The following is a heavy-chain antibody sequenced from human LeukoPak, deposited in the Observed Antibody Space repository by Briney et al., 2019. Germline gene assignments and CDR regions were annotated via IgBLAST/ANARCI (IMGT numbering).Heavy chain of an antibody. V-gene: IGHV4-34*01. CDR3: ARGRDGYNYDAFDI. D-gene: IGHD5-24*01. CDR2: INHSGST. CDR1: GGSFSGYY. Sequence: SETLSLTCAVYGGSFSGYYWSWIRQPPGKGLEWIGEINHSGSTNYNPSLKSRVTISVDTSKNQFSLKLSSVTDADTAVYYCARGRDGYNYDAFDIWGQGTMVTVSS. J-gene: IGHJ3*02.